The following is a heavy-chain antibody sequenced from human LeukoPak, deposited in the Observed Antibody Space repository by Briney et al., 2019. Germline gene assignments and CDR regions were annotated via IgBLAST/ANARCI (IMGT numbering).Heavy chain of an antibody. CDR2: IKRDGSEK. Sequence: GGSLRLSCAASGFTFSSYWRTWVGQAPGKGLEWVASIKRDGSEKLYVDSVKGRFNISRDNAKSSLYLQMNSLRAEDTAVYYCARTQWLRFNFDYWGQGTLVTVSS. CDR1: GFTFSSYW. D-gene: IGHD5-12*01. J-gene: IGHJ4*02. V-gene: IGHV3-7*03. CDR3: ARTQWLRFNFDY.